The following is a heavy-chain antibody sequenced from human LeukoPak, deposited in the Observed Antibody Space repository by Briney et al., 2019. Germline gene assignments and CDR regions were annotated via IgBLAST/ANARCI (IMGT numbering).Heavy chain of an antibody. CDR3: ATRAYSSGWYGDAFDI. CDR2: FDPEDGET. V-gene: IGHV1-24*01. J-gene: IGHJ3*02. Sequence: ASVNVSCKVSGYTLTELSMHWVRQAPGKGLEWMGGFDPEDGETIYAQKFQGRVTMTEDTSTDTAYMELSSLRSEDTAVYYCATRAYSSGWYGDAFDIWGQGTMVTVSS. D-gene: IGHD6-19*01. CDR1: GYTLTELS.